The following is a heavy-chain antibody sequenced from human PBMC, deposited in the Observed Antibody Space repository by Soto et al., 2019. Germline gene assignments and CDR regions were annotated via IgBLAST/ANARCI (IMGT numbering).Heavy chain of an antibody. J-gene: IGHJ5*02. CDR3: ARSSVHIAAAGRLDL. V-gene: IGHV3-30*14. Sequence: PGGSLRLSCTASGFAFRSHAMQWVRQAPGKGLEWVAVISSDGATKYVADPLKGRFTISRDNFESTMSLQMNNLRPEDTALYYCARSSVHIAAAGRLDLWGQGTMVTVSS. CDR2: ISSDGATK. CDR1: GFAFRSHA. D-gene: IGHD6-13*01.